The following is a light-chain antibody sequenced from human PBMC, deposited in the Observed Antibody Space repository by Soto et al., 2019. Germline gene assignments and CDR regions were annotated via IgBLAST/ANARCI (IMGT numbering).Light chain of an antibody. V-gene: IGKV1-5*03. CDR3: QHYNSYSEA. J-gene: IGKJ1*01. CDR2: KAS. Sequence: DIHLTHTPSTLPASVGDRVTITCRASQSISSWLAWYQQKPGKAPKLLIYKASTLKSGVPSRFSGSGSGTEFTLTISSLQPDDFATYYCQHYNSYSEAFGQGTKV. CDR1: QSISSW.